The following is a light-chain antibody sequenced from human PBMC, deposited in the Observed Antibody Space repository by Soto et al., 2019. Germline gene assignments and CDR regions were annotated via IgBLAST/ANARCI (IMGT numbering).Light chain of an antibody. V-gene: IGLV1-44*01. Sequence: QSVLTQPPSASGTPGQRVTVSCSGSSPNIGSNTVNWYQQLPGTAPKLLMYSNSERPSGVPDRFSGSKAGTSASLAISGLQSEDEADYYCAAWDDSLNGPVFGGGTKLTVL. CDR2: SNS. J-gene: IGLJ3*02. CDR3: AAWDDSLNGPV. CDR1: SPNIGSNT.